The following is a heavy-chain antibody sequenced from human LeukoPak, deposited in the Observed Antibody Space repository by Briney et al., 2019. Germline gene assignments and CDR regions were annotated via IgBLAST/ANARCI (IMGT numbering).Heavy chain of an antibody. D-gene: IGHD6-13*01. CDR1: SGSISSYY. CDR3: AREKVGYSSSWAFDY. V-gene: IGHV4-59*01. CDR2: IYYSGST. Sequence: SETLSLTCTVSSGSISSYYWSWIRQPPGKGLEWIGYIYYSGSTNYNPSLKSRVTISVDTSKNQFSLKLSSVTAADTAVYYCAREKVGYSSSWAFDYWGQGTLVTVSS. J-gene: IGHJ4*02.